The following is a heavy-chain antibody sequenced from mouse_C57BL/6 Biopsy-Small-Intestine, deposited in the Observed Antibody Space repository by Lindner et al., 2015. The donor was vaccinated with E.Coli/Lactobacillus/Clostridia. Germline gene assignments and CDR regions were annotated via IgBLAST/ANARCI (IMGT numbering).Heavy chain of an antibody. CDR1: GFNIKDDY. CDR3: VRWRSHYAMDY. Sequence: VQLQESGAELVRPGASVKLSCTVSGFNIKDDYMHWVKQRPEQGLEWIGRIDPATGNTKYAPKFQDKATITADTSSNTVYLQLSSLTSEYTAVYYCVRWRSHYAMDYWGQGTSVTVSS. J-gene: IGHJ4*01. CDR2: IDPATGNT. V-gene: IGHV14-3*01.